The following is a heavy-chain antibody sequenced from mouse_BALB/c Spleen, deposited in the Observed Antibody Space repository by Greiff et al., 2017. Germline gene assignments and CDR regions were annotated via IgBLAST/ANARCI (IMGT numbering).Heavy chain of an antibody. J-gene: IGHJ1*01. CDR2: IDPANGNT. CDR1: GFNIKDTY. CDR3: ARDYGSRGYFDV. V-gene: IGHV14-3*02. Sequence: EVQLQQSGAELVKPGASVKLSCTASGFNIKDTYMHWVKQRPEQGLEWIGRIDPANGNTKYDPKFQGKATITADTSSNTAYLQLSSLTSEDTAVYYCARDYGSRGYFDVWGAGTTVTVSS. D-gene: IGHD1-1*01.